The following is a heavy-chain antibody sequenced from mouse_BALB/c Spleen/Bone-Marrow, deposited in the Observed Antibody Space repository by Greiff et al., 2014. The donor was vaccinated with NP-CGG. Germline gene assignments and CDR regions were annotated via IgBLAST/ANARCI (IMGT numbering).Heavy chain of an antibody. J-gene: IGHJ3*01. D-gene: IGHD1-1*01. CDR3: ARGGYYGSSLFAY. CDR2: ILPGSGST. Sequence: LVESGAELMKPGASVKISCKATGYTFSSYWIEWVKQRPGHGLEWIGEILPGSGSTNYNEKFKGKATFTADTSSNTAYMQLSSLTSEDSAVYFGARGGYYGSSLFAYWGQGTLVTVSA. CDR1: GYTFSSYW. V-gene: IGHV1-9*01.